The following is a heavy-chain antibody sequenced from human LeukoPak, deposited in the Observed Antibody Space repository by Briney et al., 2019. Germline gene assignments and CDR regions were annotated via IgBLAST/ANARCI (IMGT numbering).Heavy chain of an antibody. CDR3: AKDPQKWESYFDY. CDR2: TRYDVSNK. CDR1: GFFFGGHA. D-gene: IGHD1-26*01. V-gene: IGHV3-30*02. J-gene: IGHJ4*02. Sequence: GGSLRLSCEASGFFFGGHAMNWLRQAPGKGLEWVAFTRYDVSNKYYADSVKGRFTISRDNSKNMLYLQMNSLRDEDTAVYYCAKDPQKWESYFDYWGQGTLVTVSS.